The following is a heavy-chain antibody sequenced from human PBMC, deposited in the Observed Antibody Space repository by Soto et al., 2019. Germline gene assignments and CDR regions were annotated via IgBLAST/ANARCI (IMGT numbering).Heavy chain of an antibody. D-gene: IGHD3-3*01. V-gene: IGHV4-31*03. CDR1: GGSISRGGYY. J-gene: IGHJ6*02. CDR3: ARLSGNSEYYYYGMDV. CDR2: IYYSGST. Sequence: SETLSLTCFFSGGSISRGGYYLSWIRQHPGKGLEWIGYIYYSGSTYYNPSLKSRVTISVDTSKNQFSLKLSSVTAADTAVYYCARLSGNSEYYYYGMDVWGQGTTVTVSS.